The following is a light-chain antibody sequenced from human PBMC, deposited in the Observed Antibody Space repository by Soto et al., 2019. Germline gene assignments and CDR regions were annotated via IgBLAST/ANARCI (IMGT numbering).Light chain of an antibody. CDR3: QHYNSYSEA. V-gene: IGKV3-11*01. J-gene: IGKJ1*01. CDR2: HAS. CDR1: QSVSGY. Sequence: ELVLTQSPATLSLSPGERATLSCRASQSVSGYLAWYQQKPGQAPRLLFYHASRRATGTPDRFSVSGSGTDFTLTIGSLQPDDFATYYCQHYNSYSEAFGQGTKVDIK.